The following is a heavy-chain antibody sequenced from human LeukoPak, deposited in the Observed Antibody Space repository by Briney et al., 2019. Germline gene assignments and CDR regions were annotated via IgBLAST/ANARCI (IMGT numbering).Heavy chain of an antibody. V-gene: IGHV4-59*01. Sequence: SSETLSLTCTVSGVSISSYYWSWIRQPPGKGLEWIGYIYYSGSTNYNPSLKSRVTISVDTSKNQFSLKLSSVTAADTAVYYCARRGSEDYWYFDLWGRGTLVTVSS. CDR2: IYYSGST. J-gene: IGHJ2*01. CDR1: GVSISSYY. D-gene: IGHD3-16*01. CDR3: ARRGSEDYWYFDL.